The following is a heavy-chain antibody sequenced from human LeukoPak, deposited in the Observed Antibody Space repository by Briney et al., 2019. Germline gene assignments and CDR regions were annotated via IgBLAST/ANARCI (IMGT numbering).Heavy chain of an antibody. Sequence: GGSLRLSCAASGFTVSSYAMSWVRQAPGKGLEWDSAISGSGGSTYYADSAKGRFTISRDNAKNSLYLQMNSLRAEDTAVYYCARDSMEDSSGWFSYYYYYYMDVWGKGTTVTISS. CDR2: ISGSGGST. CDR3: ARDSMEDSSGWFSYYYYYYMDV. V-gene: IGHV3-23*01. D-gene: IGHD6-19*01. CDR1: GFTVSSYA. J-gene: IGHJ6*03.